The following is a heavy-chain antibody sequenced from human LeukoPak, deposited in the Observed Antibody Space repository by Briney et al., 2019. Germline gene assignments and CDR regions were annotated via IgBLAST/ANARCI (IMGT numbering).Heavy chain of an antibody. Sequence: GGSLTLSCAASGFSFSSYSMNWVRQAPGKGLEWVSSISSSKSYIFYADSVKGRFTISRDNAKNSLYLEMTSLRAEDTALYYCASGSPAGDYWGQGTLVTVSS. V-gene: IGHV3-21*01. CDR2: ISSSKSYI. D-gene: IGHD1-26*01. CDR3: ASGSPAGDY. J-gene: IGHJ4*02. CDR1: GFSFSSYS.